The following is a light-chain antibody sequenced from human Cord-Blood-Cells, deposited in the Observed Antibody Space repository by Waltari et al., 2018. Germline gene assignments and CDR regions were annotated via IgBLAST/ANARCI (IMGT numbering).Light chain of an antibody. CDR2: GAS. Sequence: EIVLTQSPGILSLSPGDRATLSCRASQSVSSSYLAWSQQKPGQAPRLLIYGASSRATGIPDRFSGSGSGTDFTLTISRLEPEDFAVYYCQQYGSSPFTFGPGTKVDIK. J-gene: IGKJ3*01. CDR1: QSVSSSY. CDR3: QQYGSSPFT. V-gene: IGKV3-20*01.